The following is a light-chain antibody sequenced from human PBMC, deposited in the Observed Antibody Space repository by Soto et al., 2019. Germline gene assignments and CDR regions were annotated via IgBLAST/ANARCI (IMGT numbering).Light chain of an antibody. CDR1: QSVSSDY. J-gene: IGKJ1*01. CDR3: QQYGSSRWT. V-gene: IGKV3-20*01. Sequence: EIVFTQSPGTLSLSPGERATLSCRASQSVSSDYLAWHQQKPGQAPRLLIYGASSRATGIPDKFSGSGSGTDFTLTISRLEPEDFAVYYCQQYGSSRWTFGQGTKVDIK. CDR2: GAS.